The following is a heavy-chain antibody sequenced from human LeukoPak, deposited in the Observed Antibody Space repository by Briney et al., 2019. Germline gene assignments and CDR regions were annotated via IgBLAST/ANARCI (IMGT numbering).Heavy chain of an antibody. D-gene: IGHD5-24*01. CDR3: ARRRDGYNSDWFGP. CDR1: GYIFTSYD. CDR2: MNPNSGNT. V-gene: IGHV1-8*01. Sequence: ASVKVSCKASGYIFTSYDINWVRQATGQGLEWMGWMNPNSGNTGYAQKFQGRVTITRDTSITTAYMELSSLRSEDTAVCYCARRRDGYNSDWFGPWGQGTLVTVSS. J-gene: IGHJ5*02.